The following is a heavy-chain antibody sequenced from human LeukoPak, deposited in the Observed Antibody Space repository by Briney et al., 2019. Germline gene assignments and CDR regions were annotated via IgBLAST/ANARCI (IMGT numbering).Heavy chain of an antibody. Sequence: ASVKVSCKASGGTFSSYAISWVRQAPGQGLEWMGWISAYNGNTNYAQKLQGRVTMTTDTSTSTAYMGLRSLRSEDKAVYYCARDRGNDYTHYVMDVWGQGTTVTVSS. CDR3: ARDRGNDYTHYVMDV. D-gene: IGHD4-11*01. CDR2: ISAYNGNT. CDR1: GGTFSSYA. V-gene: IGHV1-18*01. J-gene: IGHJ6*02.